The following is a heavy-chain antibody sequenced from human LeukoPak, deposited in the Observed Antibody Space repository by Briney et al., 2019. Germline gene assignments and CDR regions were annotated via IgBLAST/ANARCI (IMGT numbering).Heavy chain of an antibody. CDR3: ARKLTGTTYFDY. CDR2: IHSGGNTI. V-gene: IGHV3-48*03. CDR1: EFTFSRYD. J-gene: IGHJ4*02. D-gene: IGHD1-1*01. Sequence: GGSLRLSCVASEFTFSRYDMNWVRLAPGKGLEWVSYIHSGGNTIYYADSVKGRFTISRDYAKNSLYLQMNSLRAEDTAVYYCARKLTGTTYFDYWGQGTLVTVSS.